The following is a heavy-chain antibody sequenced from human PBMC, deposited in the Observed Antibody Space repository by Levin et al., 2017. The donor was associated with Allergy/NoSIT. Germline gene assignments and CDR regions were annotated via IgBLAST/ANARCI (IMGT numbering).Heavy chain of an antibody. CDR1: GYSFTSYW. CDR3: ARRSPDFWSGYPTFDI. CDR2: IYPGDSDT. V-gene: IGHV5-51*01. Sequence: GESLKISCKGSGYSFTSYWIGWVRQMPGKGLEWMGIIYPGDSDTRYSPSFQGQVTISADKSISTAYLQWSSLKASDTAMYYCARRSPDFWSGYPTFDIWGQGTMVTVSS. D-gene: IGHD3-3*01. J-gene: IGHJ3*02.